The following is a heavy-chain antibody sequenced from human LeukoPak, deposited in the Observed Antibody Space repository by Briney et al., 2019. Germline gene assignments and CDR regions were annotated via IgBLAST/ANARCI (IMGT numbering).Heavy chain of an antibody. CDR3: ARGRMVRGVIRTPDI. J-gene: IGHJ3*02. Sequence: SETLSLTCAVYGGSFSGYYWSWIRQPPGKGLEWIGEINHSGSTNYSPSLKSRVTISVDTSKNQFSLKLSSVTAADTAVYYCARGRMVRGVIRTPDIWGQGTMITVSS. D-gene: IGHD3-10*01. CDR1: GGSFSGYY. CDR2: INHSGST. V-gene: IGHV4-34*01.